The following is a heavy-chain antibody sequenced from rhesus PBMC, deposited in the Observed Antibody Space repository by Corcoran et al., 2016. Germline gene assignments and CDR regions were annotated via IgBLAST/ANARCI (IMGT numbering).Heavy chain of an antibody. CDR1: GFTFSSYW. Sequence: EVQLVESGGGLVQPGGSLRLSCAASGFTFSSYWMHWVRQAPGKGLDCISAINSAGSSTYYADSVKGRFTISRENAKNTLYLQMDCLRAEDTAVYYCAGDLGYCSSTYCPYYGLDSWGQGVVVTVSS. CDR3: AGDLGYCSSTYCPYYGLDS. V-gene: IGHV3-14*01. J-gene: IGHJ6*01. CDR2: INSAGSST. D-gene: IGHD2-15*01.